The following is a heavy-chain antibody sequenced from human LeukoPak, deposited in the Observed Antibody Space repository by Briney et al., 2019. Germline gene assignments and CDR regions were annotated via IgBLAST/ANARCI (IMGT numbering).Heavy chain of an antibody. CDR2: IKEDGSEE. V-gene: IGHV3-7*01. CDR1: GFTFGNYW. J-gene: IGHJ4*02. CDR3: ARDPAAWDY. Sequence: GGSLRLSCAASGFTFGNYWMSWVRQAPGKGLEWVSNIKEDGSEEYYVDSVKGRFTISRDNTKNSLYLQMNSLRAEDTAVYYCARDPAAWDYWGQGTLVTVSS. D-gene: IGHD6-13*01.